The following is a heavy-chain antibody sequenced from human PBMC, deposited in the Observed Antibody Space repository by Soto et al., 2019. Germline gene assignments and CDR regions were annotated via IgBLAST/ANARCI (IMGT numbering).Heavy chain of an antibody. CDR3: ARSKTFGELSSLFDY. V-gene: IGHV1-69*12. D-gene: IGHD3-10*01. CDR1: GGTFSSSA. Sequence: QVQLVQSGAAVKKPGSSVKVSCKASGGTFSSSAISSVRQAPVQGPEWRGGIIPIFGTANYAQKFQGRVTITAVEFTSTDYMELRSLRAEDTGVYYCARSKTFGELSSLFDYWGQRSLVTVSS. J-gene: IGHJ4*02. CDR2: IIPIFGTA.